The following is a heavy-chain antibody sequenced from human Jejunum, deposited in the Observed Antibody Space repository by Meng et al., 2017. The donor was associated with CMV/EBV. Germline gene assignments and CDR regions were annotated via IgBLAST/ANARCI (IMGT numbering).Heavy chain of an antibody. CDR1: FPFSDYS. D-gene: IGHD2-2*01. CDR3: ARDRKGYQPYYFDY. V-gene: IGHV3-48*04. J-gene: IGHJ4*02. Sequence: FPFSDYSMHWVRQAPGKGMEWVSYISSSGSTLYYAASVKGRFTISRDHAKNSLYLQMTSLRAEDTAMYYCARDRKGYQPYYFDYWGQGTRVTVSS. CDR2: ISSSGSTL.